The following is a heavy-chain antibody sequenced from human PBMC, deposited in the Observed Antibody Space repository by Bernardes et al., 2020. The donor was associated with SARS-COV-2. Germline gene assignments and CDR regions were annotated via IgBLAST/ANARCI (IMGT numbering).Heavy chain of an antibody. CDR3: ARSNNYGPDY. J-gene: IGHJ4*02. CDR2: INSGGGDI. V-gene: IGHV3-74*03. D-gene: IGHD5-18*01. CDR1: GFTFSSYW. Sequence: GGSLRLSCAASGFTFSSYWMNWVRQAPGKGLVWVSRINSGGGDITYTDSVKGRFIISRDNAKSMLYLEMNSLRVEDTAVYYCARSNNYGPDYWGQGTLVIVSS.